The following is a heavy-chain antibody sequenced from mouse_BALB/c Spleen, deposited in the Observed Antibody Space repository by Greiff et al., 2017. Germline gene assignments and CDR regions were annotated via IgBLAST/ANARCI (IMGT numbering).Heavy chain of an antibody. CDR3: ARSKLGYYFDY. V-gene: IGHV1-54*01. CDR2: INPGSGGT. CDR1: GYAFTNYL. J-gene: IGHJ2*01. D-gene: IGHD4-1*01. Sequence: VKLMESGAELVRPGTSVKVSCKASGYAFTNYLIEWVKQRPGQGLEWIGVINPGSGGTNYNEKFKGKATLTADKSSSTAYMQLSSLTSDDSAVYFCARSKLGYYFDYWGQGTTLTVSS.